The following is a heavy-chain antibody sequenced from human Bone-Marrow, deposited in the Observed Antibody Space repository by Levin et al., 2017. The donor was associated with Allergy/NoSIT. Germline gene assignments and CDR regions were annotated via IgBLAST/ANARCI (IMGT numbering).Heavy chain of an antibody. V-gene: IGHV1-2*02. CDR2: INPNTGGT. CDR3: ARGIASGGKTYYYYYMDV. D-gene: IGHD6-13*01. J-gene: IGHJ6*03. CDR1: GYIFTDYY. Sequence: GESLKISCKASGYIFTDYYMHWVRQAPGQGLEWMGWINPNTGGTSYSQNFQGRVTMTRDTFISTAYMDLSSLRSDDTAVYYCARGIASGGKTYYYYYMDVWGRGTTVAVSS.